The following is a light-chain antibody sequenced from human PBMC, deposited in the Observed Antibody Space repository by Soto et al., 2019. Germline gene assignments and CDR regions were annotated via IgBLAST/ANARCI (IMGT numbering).Light chain of an antibody. Sequence: QLVLTQSPSASASLGASVTLTCTLSSGHSSYAIAWHQQQPEKGPRYLMKLNSDGSHSKGDGIPDRFSGSSSGAERYLTISSLQSEDEADYYWQTWGTGIVVFGGGTKLTVL. CDR3: QTWGTGIVV. CDR2: LNSDGSH. V-gene: IGLV4-69*01. J-gene: IGLJ2*01. CDR1: SGHSSYA.